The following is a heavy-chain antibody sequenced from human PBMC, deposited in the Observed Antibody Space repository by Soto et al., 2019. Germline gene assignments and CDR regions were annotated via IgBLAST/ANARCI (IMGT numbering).Heavy chain of an antibody. CDR2: ISGSGGST. D-gene: IGHD3-3*01. CDR1: GFTFSSYA. Sequence: EVQLLESGGGLVQPGGTLRLSCAASGFTFSSYAMSWVRQAPGKGLEWVSAISGSGGSTYYADSVKGRFTISRDNSKNTRYLQMYSLRAEDTAVYYCEKFLRWYYFDYCGQGTLVIVSS. V-gene: IGHV3-23*01. CDR3: EKFLRWYYFDY. J-gene: IGHJ4*02.